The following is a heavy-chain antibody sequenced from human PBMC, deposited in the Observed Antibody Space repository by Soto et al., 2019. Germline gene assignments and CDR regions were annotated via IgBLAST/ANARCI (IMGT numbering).Heavy chain of an antibody. CDR1: GFTFSRNW. Sequence: EVQLVESGGGLVQPGGSLRLSCAASGFTFSRNWMHWVRQAPGEGLVWVSRINGDGSSTTYADSVKGRFTISRDNAKSTVYLQMNSLRVEDTAMYFCAGDGITVAGTGNFDFWGQGTLVTVSS. V-gene: IGHV3-74*01. J-gene: IGHJ4*02. D-gene: IGHD6-19*01. CDR3: AGDGITVAGTGNFDF. CDR2: INGDGSST.